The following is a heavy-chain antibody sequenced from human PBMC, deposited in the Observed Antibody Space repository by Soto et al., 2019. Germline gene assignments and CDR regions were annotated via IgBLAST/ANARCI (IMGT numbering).Heavy chain of an antibody. D-gene: IGHD2-21*02. CDR3: ASEAEETVGDGYWCDL. V-gene: IGHV4-4*07. J-gene: IGHJ5*02. CDR2: VYTSGNS. Sequence: QVQLQESGPGLGKPSETLSLTCTVSGDSFSGYYWSWIRQPAGKGLEWIGRVYTSGNSDYNPSLKSRVTVSVDTSKNQCSLKLRYVTAADTAVYYCASEAEETVGDGYWCDLWGRGTLVIVSS. CDR1: GDSFSGYY.